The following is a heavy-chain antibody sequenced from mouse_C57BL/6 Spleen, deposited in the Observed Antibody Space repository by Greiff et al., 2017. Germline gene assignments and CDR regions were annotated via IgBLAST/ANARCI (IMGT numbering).Heavy chain of an antibody. J-gene: IGHJ4*01. CDR2: ISDGGSYT. CDR1: GFTFSSYA. V-gene: IGHV5-4*01. D-gene: IGHD1-1*02. CDR3: AREGGGSYAMDY. Sequence: EVQLVESGGGLVKPGGSLKLSCAASGFTFSSYAMSWVRQTPEQRLEWVATISDGGSYTYYPDNVKGRYTISRDNAKNKLYLQMSHLKSEDTAMYYCAREGGGSYAMDYWGQGTSVTVSS.